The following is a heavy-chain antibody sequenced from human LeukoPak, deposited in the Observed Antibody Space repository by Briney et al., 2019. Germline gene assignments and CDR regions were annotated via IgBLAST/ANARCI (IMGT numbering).Heavy chain of an antibody. CDR3: ARRISTRRGETCSSTSCYFDY. J-gene: IGHJ4*02. CDR2: IFHNGIT. V-gene: IGHV4-38-2*01. D-gene: IGHD2-2*01. Sequence: SETLSLTCAVSGFSINSGYFWAWIRPSPGKGLEWIGRIFHNGITYYNQSLKSRITISVDTSKNQFSLRLSSVTAADTAVYYCARRISTRRGETCSSTSCYFDYWGQGTLVTVSS. CDR1: GFSINSGYF.